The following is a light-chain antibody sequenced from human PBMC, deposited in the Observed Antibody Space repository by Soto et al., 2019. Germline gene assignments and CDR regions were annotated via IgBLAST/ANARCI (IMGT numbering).Light chain of an antibody. CDR1: QTVPSR. CDR2: GAS. V-gene: IGKV3-15*01. Sequence: EIVMTQSPATLSVSPGECVTLSCRASQTVPSRIAWYQQKPGQAPSLLIYGASTRATGVPDRFSGTGSGTEFTLTISSLKPEDYAVYYCQQYKSWPPITFGQGTRLEIK. CDR3: QQYKSWPPIT. J-gene: IGKJ5*01.